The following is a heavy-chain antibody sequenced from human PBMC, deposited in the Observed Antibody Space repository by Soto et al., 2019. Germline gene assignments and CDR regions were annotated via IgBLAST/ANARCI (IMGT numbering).Heavy chain of an antibody. CDR3: ARGGTAMVPFDY. J-gene: IGHJ4*02. D-gene: IGHD5-18*01. Sequence: QVQLQESGPGLVKPSQTLSLTCTVSGGSISSGGYYWSWIRQHPGKGLEWIGYIYYSGSTYYNPSLKSRXXIXVAXSKNQFSLKLSSVTAADTAVYYCARGGTAMVPFDYWGQGTLVTVSS. V-gene: IGHV4-31*03. CDR2: IYYSGST. CDR1: GGSISSGGYY.